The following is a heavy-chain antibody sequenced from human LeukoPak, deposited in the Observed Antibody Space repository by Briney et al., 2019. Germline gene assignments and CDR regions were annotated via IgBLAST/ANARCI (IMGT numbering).Heavy chain of an antibody. J-gene: IGHJ6*04. V-gene: IGHV4-59*01. CDR3: ARGGGFSYGFYYYYGMDV. CDR1: GGSIRTYY. Sequence: PSETLSLTCTVSGGSIRTYYWSWIRQPPGKGLVWIGYIYLSGNTDYNPALESRVTISVDTSQNQFSLKLSSVTAADTAVYYCARGGGFSYGFYYYYGMDVWGKGTTVTVSS. D-gene: IGHD5-18*01. CDR2: IYLSGNT.